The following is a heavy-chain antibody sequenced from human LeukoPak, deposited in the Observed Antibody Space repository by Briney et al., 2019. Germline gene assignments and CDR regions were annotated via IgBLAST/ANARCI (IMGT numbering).Heavy chain of an antibody. J-gene: IGHJ4*02. V-gene: IGHV3-21*04. Sequence: GGSLRLSCAASRFTFSSYSMNWVRQAPGKGLEWVSSISSSGSYIYYADSVKGRFTISRDNSKNTLYLQMNSLRAEDTAVYYCAKVKTTVTTFYFGYWGQGTLVTVSS. CDR2: ISSSGSYI. CDR3: AKVKTTVTTFYFGY. CDR1: RFTFSSYS. D-gene: IGHD4-17*01.